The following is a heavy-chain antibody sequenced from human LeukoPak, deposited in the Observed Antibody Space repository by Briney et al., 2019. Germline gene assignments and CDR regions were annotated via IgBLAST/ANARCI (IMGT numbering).Heavy chain of an antibody. D-gene: IGHD2-21*01. Sequence: ASVKVSCKTSGYTFTDYYIHWARQAPGQGLEWMGQLNPHTGGANYPQKFQGRVSMTRDTSINTAYIEVRRLTSDDTAVYYCARVTWKTVIAAPDYWGQGTLVTVSS. CDR2: LNPHTGGA. CDR1: GYTFTDYY. J-gene: IGHJ4*02. V-gene: IGHV1-2*06. CDR3: ARVTWKTVIAAPDY.